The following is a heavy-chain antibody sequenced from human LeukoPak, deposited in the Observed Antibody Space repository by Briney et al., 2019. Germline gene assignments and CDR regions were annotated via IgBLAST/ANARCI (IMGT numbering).Heavy chain of an antibody. CDR3: ARDVSIWLGKWNYYHYMDV. V-gene: IGHV3-21*01. Sequence: GGSLRLSCAASGFTFSSYSMNWVRQAPGKGLEWVSSISSSSSYIYYADSVKGRFTISRDNAKNSLYLQMNSLRAEDTAVYYCARDVSIWLGKWNYYHYMDVWGKGTTVTVSS. J-gene: IGHJ6*03. CDR2: ISSSSSYI. D-gene: IGHD5-18*01. CDR1: GFTFSSYS.